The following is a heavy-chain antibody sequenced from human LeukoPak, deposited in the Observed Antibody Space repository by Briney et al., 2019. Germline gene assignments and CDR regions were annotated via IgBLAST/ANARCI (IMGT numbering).Heavy chain of an antibody. V-gene: IGHV4-34*01. D-gene: IGHD3-22*01. J-gene: IGHJ4*02. CDR1: GGSFSAYY. CDR2: ISHRGST. Sequence: PSETLSLTYGVYGGSFSAYYWSWIRQPPGKGLEWIGEISHRGSTNYNPSLKSRVTISLDTSKNQFSLKLSSVTAADTAVYYCATYRGRDYYWGLDYWDQGTLVTVSS. CDR3: ATYRGRDYYWGLDY.